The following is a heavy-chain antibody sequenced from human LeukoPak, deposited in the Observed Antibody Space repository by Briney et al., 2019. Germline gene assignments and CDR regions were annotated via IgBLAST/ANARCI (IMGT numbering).Heavy chain of an antibody. CDR1: GFTFSSYG. J-gene: IGHJ4*02. CDR2: IWYDGSNK. CDR3: ARGRYSGLTTRLFLDY. Sequence: GRSLRLSCAASGFTFSSYGMHWFRQAPGKGLEWVAVIWYDGSNKYYADSVKGRFTISRDNSKNTLYLQMNSLRAEDTAVYYCARGRYSGLTTRLFLDYWGQGTLVTVSS. V-gene: IGHV3-33*01. D-gene: IGHD3-9*01.